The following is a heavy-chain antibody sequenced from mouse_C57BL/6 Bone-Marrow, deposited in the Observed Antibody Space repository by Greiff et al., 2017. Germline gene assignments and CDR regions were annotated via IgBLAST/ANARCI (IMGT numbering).Heavy chain of an antibody. J-gene: IGHJ4*01. CDR3: ERRDYYYGSSDDAMDY. D-gene: IGHD1-1*01. CDR1: GYTFTSYT. CDR2: INPSSGYT. V-gene: IGHV1-4*01. Sequence: VQLQQSGAELARPGASVKMSCKASGYTFTSYTMHWVKQRPGQGLEWIGYINPSSGYTKYNKKFKDKATLTADKSSSTAYMQLSSLTSEDSAVYDGERRDYYYGSSDDAMDYWGQGTSVTVSS.